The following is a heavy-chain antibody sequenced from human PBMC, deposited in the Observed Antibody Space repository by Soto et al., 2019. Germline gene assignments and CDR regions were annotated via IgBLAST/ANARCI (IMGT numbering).Heavy chain of an antibody. CDR2: VRRSGA. CDR1: GFTFSSCT. J-gene: IGHJ4*02. CDR3: AKVLTDDNGWYHFDS. Sequence: EVQLLESGGGLVQPGGSLRLSCVTSGFTFSSCTMNWVRQAPGQGLEWVSSVRRSGAYYADSVKGRFTISRDNSSSTLYLQMDSLRAEDTSVYYCAKVLTDDNGWYHFDSWGQGTLVTVSS. V-gene: IGHV3-23*01. D-gene: IGHD6-19*01.